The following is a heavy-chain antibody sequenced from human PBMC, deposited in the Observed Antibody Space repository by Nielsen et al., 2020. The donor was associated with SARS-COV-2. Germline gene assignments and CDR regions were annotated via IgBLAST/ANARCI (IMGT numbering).Heavy chain of an antibody. Sequence: GESLKISCAASGFTFSTYVMHWVRQAPGKGLEWVSLISYDGSDKHYGDSVKGRFTISRDNAKKSLYLQMNSLRAEDTAVYYCTSPLQDFDCWGQGTLVTVSS. V-gene: IGHV3-30*04. J-gene: IGHJ4*02. CDR3: TSPLQDFDC. D-gene: IGHD4-11*01. CDR2: ISYDGSDK. CDR1: GFTFSTYV.